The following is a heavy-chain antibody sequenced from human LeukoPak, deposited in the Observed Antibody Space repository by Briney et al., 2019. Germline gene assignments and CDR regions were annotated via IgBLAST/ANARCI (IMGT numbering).Heavy chain of an antibody. CDR1: GFTFSSYA. CDR2: ISGSGGST. D-gene: IGHD6-13*01. Sequence: PGGSLRLSCAASGFTFSSYAMSWVRQAPGKGLEWVSAISGSGGSTYYADSVKGRFTISRDDSKNTLYLQMNSLRAEDTAVYYCAKDHGSWYVSELYFDYWDQGTLVTVSS. J-gene: IGHJ4*02. V-gene: IGHV3-23*01. CDR3: AKDHGSWYVSELYFDY.